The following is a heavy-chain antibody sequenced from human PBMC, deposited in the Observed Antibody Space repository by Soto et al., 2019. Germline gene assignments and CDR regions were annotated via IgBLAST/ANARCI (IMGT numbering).Heavy chain of an antibody. D-gene: IGHD1-1*01. CDR3: ASLSRLEPRSAFDY. V-gene: IGHV5-51*01. CDR1: GYIFTNYW. CDR2: IYPGDSDT. Sequence: GESLKISCKGSGYIFTNYWIGWVRQMPGKGLEWMGIIYPGDSDTKYSPSFQGQVTISADKSINTAYLQWSSLKASDIAMYYCASLSRLEPRSAFDYWGQGTLVTVSS. J-gene: IGHJ4*02.